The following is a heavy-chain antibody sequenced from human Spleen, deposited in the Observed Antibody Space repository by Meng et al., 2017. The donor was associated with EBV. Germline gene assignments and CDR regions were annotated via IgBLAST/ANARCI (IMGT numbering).Heavy chain of an antibody. CDR1: GYPLPAYY. J-gene: IGHJ4*02. CDR2: IRPYSGDT. CDR3: VKGLYYDTNLAY. Sequence: VESVQSGSELKVPEASVRVSCKTSGYPLPAYYIHWVRPAPGQGLEWTGRIRPYSGDTKYAQKFQGRVTMNRDTSIETAYMDLSRLKSDESAVYYCVKGLYYDTNLAYWGQGTLVTVSS. D-gene: IGHD3-16*01. V-gene: IGHV1-2*06.